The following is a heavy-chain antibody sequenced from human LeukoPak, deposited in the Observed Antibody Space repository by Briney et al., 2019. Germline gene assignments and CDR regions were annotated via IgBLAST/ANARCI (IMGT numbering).Heavy chain of an antibody. CDR1: GFTFSNYA. V-gene: IGHV3-30*04. J-gene: IGHJ6*04. CDR3: AELGITMIGGV. CDR2: ISYDGSNK. Sequence: GGSLRLSCAASGFTFSNYAMSWVRQAPGKGLEWVAVISYDGSNKYYADSVKGRFTISRDNAKNSLYLQMNSLRAEDTAVYYCAELGITMIGGVWGKGTTVTISS. D-gene: IGHD3-10*02.